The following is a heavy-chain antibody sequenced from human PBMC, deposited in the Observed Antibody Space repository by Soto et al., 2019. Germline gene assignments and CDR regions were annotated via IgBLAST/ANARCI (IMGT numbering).Heavy chain of an antibody. V-gene: IGHV4-4*02. CDR2: AYHSGST. CDR1: GGFTSTNNW. J-gene: IGHJ4*02. D-gene: IGHD3-10*01. CDR3: ARSPPSSYYGGSGTFDY. Sequence: QLQLQESGPGLVRPSGTLSLTCAVSGGFTSTNNWWGWVRQPPGKGLEWIGDAYHSGSTEYNPSLKGRVSISVDKSKNRISLKLTSATAADTAVYYCARSPPSSYYGGSGTFDYWGQGTLVTVSS.